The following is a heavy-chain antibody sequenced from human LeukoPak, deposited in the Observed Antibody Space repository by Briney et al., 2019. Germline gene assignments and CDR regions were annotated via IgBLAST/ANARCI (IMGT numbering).Heavy chain of an antibody. CDR2: ISDSGGST. J-gene: IGHJ4*02. CDR3: AKGSSHWRDYYYFDY. V-gene: IGHV3-23*01. CDR1: GFTFSNYA. Sequence: PGGSLRLSCAASGFTFSNYAVSWVRQAPGKGLAWVSAISDSGGSTQYADSVKGRFTISRGNSRNTLYLQMNSLTAEDTAVYYCAKGSSHWRDYYYFDYWGQGTLVTVSS. D-gene: IGHD5-12*01.